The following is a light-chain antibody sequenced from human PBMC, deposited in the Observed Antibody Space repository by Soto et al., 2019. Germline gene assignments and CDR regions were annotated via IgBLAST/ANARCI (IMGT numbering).Light chain of an antibody. J-gene: IGLJ1*01. CDR3: SSYTRSSSSYV. CDR1: SSDVSGYNY. Sequence: QSALTQPASVSGSPGQSITISCTGISSDVSGYNYVSWYQQHPGKAPKLMIYDVSNRPSGVSNRFSGSKSGNTASLTISGLQADDEADYYCSSYTRSSSSYVFGTGTTVTVL. CDR2: DVS. V-gene: IGLV2-14*01.